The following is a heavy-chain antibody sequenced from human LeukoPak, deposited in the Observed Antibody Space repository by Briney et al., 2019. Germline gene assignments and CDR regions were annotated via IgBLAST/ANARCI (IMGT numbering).Heavy chain of an antibody. D-gene: IGHD6-13*01. CDR3: ARESAAGPFDY. Sequence: SETLSLTCTVSCGSISGYYWSWIRQPLGKGLEWIGNFYYSGSTNYNPSLKSRVTISVDTSKNQFSLKLTSLTAADTAVYYCARESAAGPFDYWGQGTLVTVSS. CDR2: FYYSGST. J-gene: IGHJ4*02. CDR1: CGSISGYY. V-gene: IGHV4-59*01.